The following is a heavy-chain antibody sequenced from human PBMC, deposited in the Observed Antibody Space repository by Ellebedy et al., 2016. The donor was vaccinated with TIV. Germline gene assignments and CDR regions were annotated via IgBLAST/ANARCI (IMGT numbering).Heavy chain of an antibody. D-gene: IGHD2-21*02. Sequence: GESLKISCKGSGFSFTTYWIVWVRQMPGKGLEWVGIIYPGDSDTRYSPSFQGQVTISADKSINTAFLQWSSLEASDTAMYYCAAGDSGGDCYQSFYYFDSWGQGTLVTVSS. CDR2: IYPGDSDT. V-gene: IGHV5-51*01. J-gene: IGHJ4*02. CDR1: GFSFTTYW. CDR3: AAGDSGGDCYQSFYYFDS.